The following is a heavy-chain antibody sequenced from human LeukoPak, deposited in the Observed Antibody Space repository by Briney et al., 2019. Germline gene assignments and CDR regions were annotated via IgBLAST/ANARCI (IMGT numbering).Heavy chain of an antibody. CDR1: GFTFSSYS. Sequence: PGGSLRLSCAASGFTFSSYSMNWVRQAPGKGPEWVSSISSSSSYIYYADSVKGRFTISRDNAKNSLYLQMNSLRAEDTAVYYCARGGLRHYYYYYMDVWGKGTTVTVSS. J-gene: IGHJ6*03. D-gene: IGHD4-17*01. CDR3: ARGGLRHYYYYYMDV. CDR2: ISSSSSYI. V-gene: IGHV3-21*01.